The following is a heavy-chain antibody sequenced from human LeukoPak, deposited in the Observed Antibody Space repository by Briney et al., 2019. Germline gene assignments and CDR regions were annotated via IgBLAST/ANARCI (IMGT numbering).Heavy chain of an antibody. Sequence: GGSLRLSCAASGFTFSAYGMHWVRQAPGKGLEWVALITYDGYYKYYSDSVKGRFTISSDTSKNTLYLQMNSLRAEDTAVYYCARDLSPVVRASPMGYWGQGTPVTVSS. CDR1: GFTFSAYG. CDR3: ARDLSPVVRASPMGY. V-gene: IGHV3-30*03. J-gene: IGHJ4*02. CDR2: ITYDGYYK. D-gene: IGHD3-10*01.